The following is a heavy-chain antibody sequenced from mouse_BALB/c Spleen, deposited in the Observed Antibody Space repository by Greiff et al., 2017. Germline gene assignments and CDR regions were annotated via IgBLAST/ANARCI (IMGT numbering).Heavy chain of an antibody. Sequence: EVKLVESGGGLVKPGGSLKLSCAASGFTFSDYYMYWVRQTPEKRLEWVATISDGGSYTYYPDSVKGRFTISRDNAKDNLYLQMSSLKSEDTAMYYCARDGYDYDRGAWFAYWGQGTLVTVSA. D-gene: IGHD2-4*01. V-gene: IGHV5-4*02. CDR2: ISDGGSYT. J-gene: IGHJ3*01. CDR3: ARDGYDYDRGAWFAY. CDR1: GFTFSDYY.